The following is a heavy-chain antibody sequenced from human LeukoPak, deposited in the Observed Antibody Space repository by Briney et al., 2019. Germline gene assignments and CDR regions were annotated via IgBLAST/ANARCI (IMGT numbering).Heavy chain of an antibody. J-gene: IGHJ4*02. CDR2: ISSTSGSTI. V-gene: IGHV3-48*03. D-gene: IGHD2-2*01. CDR3: ARRYCSSTSCLLDY. Sequence: PGGSLRLSCAASGXTFSSYEMNWVRQAPGKGLEWVSYISSTSGSTIYYADSVKGRFTISRDNAKNSLYLQMNSLRAEDTAVYYCARRYCSSTSCLLDYWGQGTLVTVSS. CDR1: GXTFSSYE.